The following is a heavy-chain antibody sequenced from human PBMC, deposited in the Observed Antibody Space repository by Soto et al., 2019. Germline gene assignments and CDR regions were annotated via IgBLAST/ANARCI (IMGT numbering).Heavy chain of an antibody. D-gene: IGHD3-3*01. CDR1: GFSFSKFG. J-gene: IGHJ4*02. CDR3: ARDLSIFGDFDY. Sequence: QVQLVESGGGVVKPGRSLRLSCVGSGFSFSKFGMHWVRQSPGQGLEWVAFIRFDGSEEYFADSVKGRFTISRDNSKSTLYLQMNSLRAEDLAVYYCARDLSIFGDFDYWGQGTLVTVSS. CDR2: IRFDGSEE. V-gene: IGHV3-33*01.